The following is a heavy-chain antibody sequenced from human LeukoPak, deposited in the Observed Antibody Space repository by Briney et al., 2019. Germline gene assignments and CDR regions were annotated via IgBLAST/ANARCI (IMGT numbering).Heavy chain of an antibody. V-gene: IGHV3-48*03. D-gene: IGHD5-12*01. CDR2: ISSSDGTT. CDR3: VRELVPQSINSGYDSFHI. Sequence: GGSLRLSCAASGFVFSTHEMDWVRQAPGKGLEWVSYISSSDGTTYYADSVKGRFTISRDNAKNSLSLQMNSLSAEDTAVYYCVRELVPQSINSGYDSFHIWGQGTMVTVSS. J-gene: IGHJ3*02. CDR1: GFVFSTHE.